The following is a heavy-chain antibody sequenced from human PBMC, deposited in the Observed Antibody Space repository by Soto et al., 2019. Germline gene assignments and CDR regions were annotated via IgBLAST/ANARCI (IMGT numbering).Heavy chain of an antibody. CDR2: IIPLHNTS. D-gene: IGHD1-20*01. CDR3: AICSNSNPLCYHGIEV. J-gene: IGHJ6*02. V-gene: IGHV1-69*08. Sequence: ASVKVSCKVSGGAFTNYTLNWVRHAPGQGLEWLGGIIPLHNTSNYSLKFLGRGRITADMSSTTVYMHLSGLTSDDTATYYCAICSNSNPLCYHGIEVWGPGTPVTVSS. CDR1: GGAFTNYT.